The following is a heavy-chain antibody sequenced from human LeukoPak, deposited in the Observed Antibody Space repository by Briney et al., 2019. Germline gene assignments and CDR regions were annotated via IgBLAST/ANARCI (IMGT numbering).Heavy chain of an antibody. CDR1: GFPFNAYA. V-gene: IGHV3-23*01. D-gene: IGHD2-15*01. J-gene: IGHJ4*02. CDR3: VKDGGVLPAWYFEY. Sequence: GGSLRLSCVASGFPFNAYAMTWVRQGPGKGLESVATLNDASNLIYYADSVRGRFTISRDNSKNTLYLQMNSLRADDTALSYCVKDGGVLPAWYFEYWGRGTLVTVSS. CDR2: LNDASNLI.